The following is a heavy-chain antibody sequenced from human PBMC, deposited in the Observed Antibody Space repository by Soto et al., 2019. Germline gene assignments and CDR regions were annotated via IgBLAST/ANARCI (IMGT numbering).Heavy chain of an antibody. CDR1: GYTLTELS. V-gene: IGHV1-24*01. CDR2: FGPEDGET. Sequence: GASVKVSCKVSGYTLTELSMHWVRQAPGKGLEWMGGFGPEDGETIYAQKFQGRVTMTEDTSTDTAYMELSSLRSEDTAVYYCATRGRNYGDYVGFDYWGQGTLVTVSS. D-gene: IGHD4-17*01. CDR3: ATRGRNYGDYVGFDY. J-gene: IGHJ4*02.